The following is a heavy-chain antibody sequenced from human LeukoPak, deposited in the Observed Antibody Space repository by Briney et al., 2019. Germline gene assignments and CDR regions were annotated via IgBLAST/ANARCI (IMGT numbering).Heavy chain of an antibody. CDR1: GFTFTSFA. J-gene: IGHJ2*01. CDR3: AAGVGATPYWYFDL. D-gene: IGHD1-26*01. Sequence: ASVKVSCKASGFTFTSFAMQWVRQARGQRLEWIGWIVVGSGNTNYAQKFQERVTITRDMSTSTAYMELSSLRSEDTAVYYRAAGVGATPYWYFDLWGRGTLVTVSS. CDR2: IVVGSGNT. V-gene: IGHV1-58*02.